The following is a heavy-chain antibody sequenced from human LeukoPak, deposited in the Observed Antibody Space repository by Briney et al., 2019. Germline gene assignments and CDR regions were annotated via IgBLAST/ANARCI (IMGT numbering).Heavy chain of an antibody. CDR3: ARAHYYDSSGLDF. V-gene: IGHV3-48*03. CDR2: ISSSGSTI. D-gene: IGHD3-22*01. CDR1: GFTFSSYE. J-gene: IGHJ4*02. Sequence: GGSLRLSCAASGFTFSSYEMNWVRQAPGKGLEWVSYISSSGSTIYYADSLKGRFTISRDNAKNSLYLQMNSLRAEDTAVYYCARAHYYDSSGLDFWGQGTLVTVSS.